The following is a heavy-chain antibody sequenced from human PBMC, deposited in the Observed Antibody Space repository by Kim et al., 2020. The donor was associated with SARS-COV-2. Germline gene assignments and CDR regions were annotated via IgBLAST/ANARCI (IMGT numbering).Heavy chain of an antibody. CDR1: GFTFSSYA. CDR2: IHGSGGRT. J-gene: IGHJ4*02. CDR3: AKRYYYDSSGYYLFDY. V-gene: IGHV3-23*01. Sequence: GGSLRLSCAAHGFTFSSYAMSWVRQAPGKGMEWVSAIHGSGGRTYYADSVKGRFTISRDNSKNTLYLQMNSLRAEDTAVYYCAKRYYYDSSGYYLFDYWGQGTLVTVSS. D-gene: IGHD3-22*01.